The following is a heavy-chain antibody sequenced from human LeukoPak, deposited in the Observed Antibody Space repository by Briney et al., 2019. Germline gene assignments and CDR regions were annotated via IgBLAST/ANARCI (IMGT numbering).Heavy chain of an antibody. Sequence: GGSLRLSCAASGLNFINYWMHWVRQAPGKGLVWVSRINPDGSSTNYADSVKGRFTISRDNAKNTLYLHMNSLRAEDTAVYYCARAIVVVPAAKIRGYWGQGTLVTVSS. D-gene: IGHD2-2*01. CDR2: INPDGSST. CDR1: GLNFINYW. V-gene: IGHV3-74*01. CDR3: ARAIVVVPAAKIRGY. J-gene: IGHJ4*02.